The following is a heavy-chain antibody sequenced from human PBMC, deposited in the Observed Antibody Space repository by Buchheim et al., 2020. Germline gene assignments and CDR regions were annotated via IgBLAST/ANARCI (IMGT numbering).Heavy chain of an antibody. D-gene: IGHD5-24*01. Sequence: QVQLQESGPGLVKPSETLSLTCTVSGGSISSYYWSWIRQPPGKGLEWIGYIYYSGSTNYNPSLKSRVTISVDTSKNPFSLKLSSVTAADTAVYYCARDRGQRWPQEMGGYNWFDPWGQGTL. CDR3: ARDRGQRWPQEMGGYNWFDP. V-gene: IGHV4-59*01. CDR1: GGSISSYY. CDR2: IYYSGST. J-gene: IGHJ5*02.